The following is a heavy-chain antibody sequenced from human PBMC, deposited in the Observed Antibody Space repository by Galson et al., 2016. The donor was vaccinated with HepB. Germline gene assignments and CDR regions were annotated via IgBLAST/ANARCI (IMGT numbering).Heavy chain of an antibody. V-gene: IGHV1-18*04. Sequence: QSGAEVKKPGESLRISCKASGYTFTNYGISWVRQAPGQGLEWMGWISPYSGYTDYAQKLQGRVTMTTDTSTSTAYMELRSLRSDDTAVYYCARGTRSNDWYPYCMDVWGKGTTVTVSS. CDR2: ISPYSGYT. J-gene: IGHJ6*03. CDR3: ARGTRSNDWYPYCMDV. D-gene: IGHD6-19*01. CDR1: GYTFTNYG.